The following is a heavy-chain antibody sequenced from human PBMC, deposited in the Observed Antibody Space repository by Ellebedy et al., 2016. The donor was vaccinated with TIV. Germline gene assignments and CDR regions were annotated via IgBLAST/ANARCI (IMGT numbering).Heavy chain of an antibody. D-gene: IGHD3-10*01. CDR2: ISGSGGST. CDR1: GFTFSSYA. J-gene: IGHJ6*02. CDR3: ARGASGWLGENYYYGMDV. V-gene: IGHV3-23*01. Sequence: GESLKISCAASGFTFSSYAMSWVRQAPGKGLEWVSAISGSGGSTYYADSVKGRFTISRDNSKNTLYLQMNSLRAADTAVYYCARGASGWLGENYYYGMDVWGQGTTVTVSS.